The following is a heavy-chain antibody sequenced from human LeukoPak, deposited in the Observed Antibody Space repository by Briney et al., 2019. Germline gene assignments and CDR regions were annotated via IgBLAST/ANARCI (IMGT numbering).Heavy chain of an antibody. CDR2: IYYTGST. CDR1: GGSINSYY. V-gene: IGHV4-59*01. J-gene: IGHJ4*02. Sequence: SETLSLTCTVSGGSINSYYWSWIRQPPGKGLECIGHIYYTGSTYYKPSLESRVTISVDTSKNQFSLKLSSVTAADTAVYYCARGTDYYDSSGYYFDYWGQGTLVTVSS. D-gene: IGHD3-22*01. CDR3: ARGTDYYDSSGYYFDY.